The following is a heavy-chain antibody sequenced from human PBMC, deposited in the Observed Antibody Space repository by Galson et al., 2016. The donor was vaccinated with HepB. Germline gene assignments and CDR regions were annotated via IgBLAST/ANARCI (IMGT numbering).Heavy chain of an antibody. J-gene: IGHJ3*02. V-gene: IGHV3-11*06. D-gene: IGHD5-12*01. Sequence: SLRLSCAASGFTFRLYYMSWIRQAPGKGLEWVSYISRSSSYTNFADSVKGRFTISRDNAKNPLYLQMDSLRAEDTAVYYCARHRGDTGYDAFDIWGQGTMVTVSS. CDR3: ARHRGDTGYDAFDI. CDR2: ISRSSSYT. CDR1: GFTFRLYY.